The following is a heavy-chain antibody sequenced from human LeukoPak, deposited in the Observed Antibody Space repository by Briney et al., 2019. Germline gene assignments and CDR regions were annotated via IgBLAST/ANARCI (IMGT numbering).Heavy chain of an antibody. J-gene: IGHJ4*02. CDR2: VSGSGDST. CDR1: GFSFSSYA. D-gene: IGHD6-13*01. V-gene: IGHV3-23*01. Sequence: GGSLRLSCATSGFSFSSYAMSWVRQAPGKGLEWVSSVSGSGDSTYYADSAKGRFTTSRDNSKNTLYLQMNSLRAEDTAVYHCAKATYSSSWNLYFDYWGQGTLVTVSS. CDR3: AKATYSSSWNLYFDY.